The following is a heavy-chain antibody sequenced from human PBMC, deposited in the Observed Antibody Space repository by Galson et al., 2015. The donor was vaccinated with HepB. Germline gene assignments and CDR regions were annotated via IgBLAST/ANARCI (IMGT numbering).Heavy chain of an antibody. CDR1: GYTFTTYY. Sequence: SVKVSCKASGYTFTTYYIHWVRQAPGQGLEWMGILNPSGGSTFYAQKFQGRVTMTRDTSTSTVYMELNSLTSEDTAVYYCARNFFPVGATKGFCDYWGQGTLVTVSS. V-gene: IGHV1-46*01. D-gene: IGHD1-26*01. CDR2: LNPSGGST. J-gene: IGHJ4*02. CDR3: ARNFFPVGATKGFCDY.